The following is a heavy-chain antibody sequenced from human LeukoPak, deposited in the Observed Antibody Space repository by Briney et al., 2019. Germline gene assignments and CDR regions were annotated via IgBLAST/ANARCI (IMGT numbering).Heavy chain of an antibody. J-gene: IGHJ5*02. CDR2: ISAYNGNT. CDR1: GGTFSSYA. Sequence: ASVKVSCKASGGTFSSYAISWVRQAPGQGLEWMGWISAYNGNTNYAQELQGRVTMTTDTSTSAAYMELRSLRSDDTAVYYCARLSASTFDPWGQGTLVTVSS. V-gene: IGHV1-18*01. CDR3: ARLSASTFDP. D-gene: IGHD3-16*02.